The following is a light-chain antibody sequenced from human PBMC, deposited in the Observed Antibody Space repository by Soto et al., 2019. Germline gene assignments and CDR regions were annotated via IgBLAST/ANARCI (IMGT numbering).Light chain of an antibody. Sequence: EIVLTQSPGTLSLSPGERATLSCRASQSVISNYLAWYQQKPGQAPRLLIYGASSRATGIPDRFSGSGSGTDFTLTISRLEPEDFAVCYCQQYGSSPTFGQGTKVDIK. CDR2: GAS. V-gene: IGKV3-20*01. CDR1: QSVISNY. J-gene: IGKJ1*01. CDR3: QQYGSSPT.